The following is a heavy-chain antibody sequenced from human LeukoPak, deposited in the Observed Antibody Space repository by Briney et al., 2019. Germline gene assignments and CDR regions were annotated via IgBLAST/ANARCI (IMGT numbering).Heavy chain of an antibody. V-gene: IGHV5-51*01. CDR1: GYSFTSYW. J-gene: IGHJ4*02. CDR3: ASLQTGYSSSWYGRNFDY. CDR2: IYPGDSDT. D-gene: IGHD6-13*01. Sequence: GESLKISCKGAGYSFTSYWIGWVRQMPGKGLEWMGIIYPGDSDTRYSPSFQGQVTISADKSISTAYLQWSSLKASDTAMYYCASLQTGYSSSWYGRNFDYWGQGTLVTVSS.